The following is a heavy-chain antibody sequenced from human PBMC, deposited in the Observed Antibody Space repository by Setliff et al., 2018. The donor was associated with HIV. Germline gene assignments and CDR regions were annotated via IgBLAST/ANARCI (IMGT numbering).Heavy chain of an antibody. CDR1: GYTFTSYG. Sequence: GASVKVSCKASGYTFTSYGISRVRQAPGQGLEWMGWISAYNGNTNYAHNFQGRLTITTDQIMSTAYMELTSLRSEDTAVYYCASGSGYCNKGDCYIGVHRTPDKYYFDSWGQGTLVTVSS. CDR2: ISAYNGNT. CDR3: ASGSGYCNKGDCYIGVHRTPDKYYFDS. J-gene: IGHJ4*02. D-gene: IGHD2-8*01. V-gene: IGHV1-18*01.